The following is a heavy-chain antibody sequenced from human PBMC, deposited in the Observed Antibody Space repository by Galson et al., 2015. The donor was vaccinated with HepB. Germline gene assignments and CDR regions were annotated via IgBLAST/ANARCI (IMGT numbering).Heavy chain of an antibody. CDR2: IIPIFDTA. CDR3: ARLRFGVVLQTKEYYYYGLDV. CDR1: EGIFSNYA. V-gene: IGHV1-69*06. D-gene: IGHD3-3*01. Sequence: SVKVSCKASEGIFSNYAISWVRQAPGQGLAWMGGIIPIFDTAIYAPKFHGRVMIIADKATSTSYMDLNSLRSEDTAVYYCARLRFGVVLQTKEYYYYGLDVWGQGTTVTVAS. J-gene: IGHJ6*02.